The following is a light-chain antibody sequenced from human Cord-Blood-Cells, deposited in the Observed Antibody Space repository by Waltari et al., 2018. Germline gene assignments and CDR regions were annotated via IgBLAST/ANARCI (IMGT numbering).Light chain of an antibody. CDR3: QQYDNLPLT. Sequence: DIQMTQSPSSLSASVGERVTITCQASQDISNYLNWYQQKPGKAPKLLFYDASNLETGVPSRFSGSGSGTDFTFTISSQQPEDIATYYCQQYDNLPLTFGGGTKVEIK. V-gene: IGKV1-33*01. J-gene: IGKJ4*01. CDR2: DAS. CDR1: QDISNY.